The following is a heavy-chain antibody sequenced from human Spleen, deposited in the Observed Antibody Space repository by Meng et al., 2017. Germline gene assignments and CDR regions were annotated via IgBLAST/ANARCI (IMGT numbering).Heavy chain of an antibody. CDR2: ISRSSSYI. CDR1: GFNFSIYS. CDR3: ARDMTQVDY. Sequence: GGSLRLSCVASGFNFSIYSMNWVRQAPGKGLEWVSSISRSSSYIYYADSLKGRFTMSRDNAKNSLYLQMNSLRAEDTAIYYCARDMTQVDYWGQGTLVTVSS. V-gene: IGHV3-21*01. D-gene: IGHD3-16*01. J-gene: IGHJ4*02.